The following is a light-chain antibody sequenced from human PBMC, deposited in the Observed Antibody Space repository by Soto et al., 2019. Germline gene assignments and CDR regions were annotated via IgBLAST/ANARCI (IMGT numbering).Light chain of an antibody. CDR1: QSISSW. Sequence: DIQLTQSPSFLSASVGDRVTITCRASQSISSWLAWYQQKPGKAPKLLIYKASTLKSGVPSRFSGSGSGTEFTLTISSLQPDDFATYYCQHYNSYSEAFGQGTRLEIK. CDR3: QHYNSYSEA. V-gene: IGKV1-5*03. J-gene: IGKJ5*01. CDR2: KAS.